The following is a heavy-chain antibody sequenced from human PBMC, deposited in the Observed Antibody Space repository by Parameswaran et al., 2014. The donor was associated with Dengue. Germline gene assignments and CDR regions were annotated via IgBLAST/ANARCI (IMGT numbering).Heavy chain of an antibody. D-gene: IGHD2-2*02. J-gene: IGHJ2*01. V-gene: IGHV5-10-1*01. CDR3: ARLPVVPAAIWPRKDWYFDL. CDR2: IDPSDSNV. Sequence: VRQMPGKGLEWMGNIDPSDSNVNYSPSFQGHVTISADKSIRTAYLQWSSLKASDTAMYYCARLPVVPAAIWPRKDWYFDLWGRGTLVTVSS.